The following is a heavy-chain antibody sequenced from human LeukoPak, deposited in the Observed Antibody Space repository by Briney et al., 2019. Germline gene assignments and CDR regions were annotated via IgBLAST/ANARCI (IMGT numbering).Heavy chain of an antibody. J-gene: IGHJ4*02. CDR1: GFTFSSYA. CDR2: ISGSGGST. CDR3: STAITSGWYFYAY. D-gene: IGHD6-19*01. Sequence: GGSLRLSCAASGFTFSSYAMSWVRQAPGKGLEWVSAISGSGGSTYYADSVKGRFTISRDNSKNTLYLQMNSLRAEDTAVYYCSTAITSGWYFYAYWGQGTLVTVS. V-gene: IGHV3-23*01.